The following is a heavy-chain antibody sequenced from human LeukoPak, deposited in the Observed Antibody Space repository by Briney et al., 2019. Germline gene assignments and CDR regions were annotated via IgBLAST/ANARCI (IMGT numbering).Heavy chain of an antibody. D-gene: IGHD3-10*01. CDR2: ISGSGGST. Sequence: GGSLRLSCAASGFTFSSYSMNWVRQAPGKGLEWVSGISGSGGSTYYADSVKGRFTISRDNSKNTLYLQVNSLRVEDTAVYYCAKNPYYYGSGDYYYYMDVWGKGTTVTISS. CDR3: AKNPYYYGSGDYYYYMDV. J-gene: IGHJ6*03. CDR1: GFTFSSYS. V-gene: IGHV3-23*01.